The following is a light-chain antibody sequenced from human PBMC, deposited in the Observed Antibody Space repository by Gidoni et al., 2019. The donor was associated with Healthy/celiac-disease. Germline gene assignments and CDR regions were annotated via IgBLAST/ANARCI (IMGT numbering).Light chain of an antibody. CDR2: WAS. Sequence: IVMTQSTDSLAVSLGERATINCKSSQSVLYSSNNKNYLAWSQQKPGQPPKLRIYWASTRESGVPDRVSGSGSGTDFTLTISSPQAEDVAVYYCQQSRTFGQGTKVEIK. J-gene: IGKJ1*01. CDR1: QSVLYSSNNKNY. CDR3: QQSRT. V-gene: IGKV4-1*01.